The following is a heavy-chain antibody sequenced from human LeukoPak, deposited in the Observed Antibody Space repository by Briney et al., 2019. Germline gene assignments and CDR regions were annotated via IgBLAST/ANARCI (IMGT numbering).Heavy chain of an antibody. J-gene: IGHJ4*02. D-gene: IGHD3-10*01. Sequence: GGSLRLSCAASGFTFSSYSMNWVRQAPGEGLEWVSSISSSSSYIYYADSVKGRFTISRDNAKNSLYLQMNSLRAEDTAVYYCARNLPYNYYGSGSYYTAIDYWGQGTLVTVSS. V-gene: IGHV3-21*01. CDR3: ARNLPYNYYGSGSYYTAIDY. CDR1: GFTFSSYS. CDR2: ISSSSSYI.